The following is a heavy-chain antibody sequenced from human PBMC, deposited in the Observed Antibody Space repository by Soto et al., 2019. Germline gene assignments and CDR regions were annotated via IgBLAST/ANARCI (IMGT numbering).Heavy chain of an antibody. CDR1: GASISGFY. Sequence: PSETLSLTCTVSGASISGFYWSWIRKSAGKGLEWIGRIYATGTTDYNPSLKSRVMMSVDTSKKQFSLKLRSVTAADTAVYYCVRDGTKTLRDWFDPLGQGISDTVSS. D-gene: IGHD1-1*01. CDR3: VRDGTKTLRDWFDP. J-gene: IGHJ5*02. V-gene: IGHV4-4*07. CDR2: IYATGTT.